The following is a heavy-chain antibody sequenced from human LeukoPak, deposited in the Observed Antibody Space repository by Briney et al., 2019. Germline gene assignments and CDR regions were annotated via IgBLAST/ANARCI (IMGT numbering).Heavy chain of an antibody. D-gene: IGHD2-21*02. J-gene: IGHJ3*02. Sequence: SETLSLTCTVSGGSISSYYWSWIRRPAGKGLEWIGRIYSSGSTNYNPSLKSRVTVSVDTSKNQFSLRLSSVTAADTAVYYCARDCGGDCSDAFDIWGQGTMVTVSS. CDR2: IYSSGST. CDR1: GGSISSYY. CDR3: ARDCGGDCSDAFDI. V-gene: IGHV4-4*07.